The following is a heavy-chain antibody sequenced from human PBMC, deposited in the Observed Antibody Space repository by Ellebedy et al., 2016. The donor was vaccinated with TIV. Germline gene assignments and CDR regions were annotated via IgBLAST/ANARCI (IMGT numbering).Heavy chain of an antibody. J-gene: IGHJ4*03. V-gene: IGHV3-13*01. D-gene: IGHD2-21*01. Sequence: GGSLRLSCAASGFTFSSYDMHWVRQVTGKGLEWVSAIGTAGDTYYPGFVKGRFTISRENAKNSLYLQITSLRAEDTAVYYCARVRFGDTAVDYWGQGTLVTVSS. CDR2: IGTAGDT. CDR1: GFTFSSYD. CDR3: ARVRFGDTAVDY.